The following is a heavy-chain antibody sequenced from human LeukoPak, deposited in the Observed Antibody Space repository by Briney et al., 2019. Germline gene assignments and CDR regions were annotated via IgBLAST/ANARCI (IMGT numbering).Heavy chain of an antibody. CDR3: ARLGYKLLKSYFDY. D-gene: IGHD2-2*01. CDR1: GGSISSYY. Sequence: NTSETLSLTCTASGGSISSYYWSWIRQPPGKGLEWIGYIYYSGSTNYNPSLKSRVTISVDTSKNQFSLRLSSVTAADTAVYYCARLGYKLLKSYFDYWGQGTLVTVSS. J-gene: IGHJ4*02. CDR2: IYYSGST. V-gene: IGHV4-59*08.